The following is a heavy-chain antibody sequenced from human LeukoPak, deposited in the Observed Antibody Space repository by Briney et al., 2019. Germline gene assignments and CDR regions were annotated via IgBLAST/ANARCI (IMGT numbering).Heavy chain of an antibody. J-gene: IGHJ3*02. V-gene: IGHV3-23*01. Sequence: GGSLRLSCAASGFTFSSYAMSWVRQAPGKGLEWVSAISGSGGSTYYADSVKGRFTISRDNSKNTLYLQMNSLRAEDTAVYYCAKVGSVAGDEMWLAGAFDIWGQGTMVTVSS. CDR3: AKVGSVAGDEMWLAGAFDI. CDR2: ISGSGGST. CDR1: GFTFSSYA. D-gene: IGHD6-19*01.